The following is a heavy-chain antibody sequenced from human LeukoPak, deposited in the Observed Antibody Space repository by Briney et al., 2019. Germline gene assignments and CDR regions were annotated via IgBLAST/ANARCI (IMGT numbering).Heavy chain of an antibody. D-gene: IGHD1-26*01. Sequence: ASVRVSCKASGGTFSSYAISWVRQAPGQGLEWMGRIMPILGIANYAQKFQGRVTITADKSTSTAYMELSSLRSEDTAVYYCARDRVVGATTLRSYYYYGMDVWGQGTTVTVSS. CDR3: ARDRVVGATTLRSYYYYGMDV. CDR1: GGTFSSYA. V-gene: IGHV1-69*04. CDR2: IMPILGIA. J-gene: IGHJ6*02.